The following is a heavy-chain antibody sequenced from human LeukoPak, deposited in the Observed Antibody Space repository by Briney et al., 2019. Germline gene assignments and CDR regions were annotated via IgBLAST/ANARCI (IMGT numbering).Heavy chain of an antibody. CDR2: INHSGNT. J-gene: IGHJ4*02. Sequence: SGTLSLTCAVSSGSISSSNWWSWVRQPPGKGLEWIGEINHSGNTHYNPSLKSRVTISVDRSDNQFSLKLSSVTAADTAVYYCAKDRNPGGFTVTILRDYFDYWGQGTLVTVSS. V-gene: IGHV4-4*02. CDR1: SGSISSSNW. CDR3: AKDRNPGGFTVTILRDYFDY. D-gene: IGHD4-17*01.